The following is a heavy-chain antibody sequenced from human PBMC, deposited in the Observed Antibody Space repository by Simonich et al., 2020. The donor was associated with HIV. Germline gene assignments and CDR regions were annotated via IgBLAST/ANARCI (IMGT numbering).Heavy chain of an antibody. CDR1: GGSFSDYY. CDR3: ASRGYGGYGLFAY. Sequence: QVQLQESGPGLVKPSETLSLTCAVYGGSFSDYYWRWIRQPPGKGLEWIGEFIQRGITNYNPSIKSRVTISVDTSKNHFPLRLSSVTAADTAGYYWASRGYGGYGLFAYWGQGTLVTVSS. J-gene: IGHJ4*02. V-gene: IGHV4-34*12. D-gene: IGHD5-12*01. CDR2: FIQRGIT.